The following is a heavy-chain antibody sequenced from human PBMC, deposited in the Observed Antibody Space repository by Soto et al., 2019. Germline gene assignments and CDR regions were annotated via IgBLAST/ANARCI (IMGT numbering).Heavy chain of an antibody. CDR2: ISSSLSYI. V-gene: IGHV3-21*01. D-gene: IGHD3-10*01. CDR3: ARTTLNMVRGLPTYYYGMDV. Sequence: PGWSLRLSCAASGFTFSPYSLNWVRQAPGKGLEWVSSISSSLSYIYYADSVKGRSTISRDNSKNTLYLQMNSLTAEDTAVYYCARTTLNMVRGLPTYYYGMDVWGQGTTVTVSS. CDR1: GFTFSPYS. J-gene: IGHJ6*02.